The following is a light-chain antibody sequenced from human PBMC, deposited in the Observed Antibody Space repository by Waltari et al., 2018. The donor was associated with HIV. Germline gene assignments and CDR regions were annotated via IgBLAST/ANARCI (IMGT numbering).Light chain of an antibody. CDR3: QHYGNVPPFT. Sequence: DIQVTQSPSSLSVSVGDRVTITCQASHDINKYLNWYHQRPGKAPKLLIYDASNLETGVTSRFSGIGSGTDFTLTSNSLQPEDIGTYYCQHYGNVPPFTFGPGTKVDIK. CDR2: DAS. CDR1: HDINKY. J-gene: IGKJ3*01. V-gene: IGKV1-33*01.